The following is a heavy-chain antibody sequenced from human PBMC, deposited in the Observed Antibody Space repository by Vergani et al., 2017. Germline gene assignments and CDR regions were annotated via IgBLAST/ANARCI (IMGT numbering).Heavy chain of an antibody. D-gene: IGHD6-13*01. CDR1: GESISSGSHY. CDR2: IHTGGST. J-gene: IGHJ4*02. Sequence: QVQLQESGPGLLKPSQTLSLTCTVSGESISSGSHYWSWIRQPAGKGPEWIGHIHTGGSTDLNPSVKSRVSISVDTSKSQFSLKLNSVTVADTAVYYCARGSRAAGYSGPDSWGQGARVTVSS. V-gene: IGHV4-61*02. CDR3: ARGSRAAGYSGPDS.